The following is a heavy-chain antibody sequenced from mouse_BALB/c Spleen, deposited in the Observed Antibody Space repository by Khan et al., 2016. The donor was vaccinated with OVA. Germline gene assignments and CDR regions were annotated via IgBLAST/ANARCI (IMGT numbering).Heavy chain of an antibody. CDR2: IWGDGST. V-gene: IGHV2-3*01. Sequence: QVQLKESGPGLVAPSQSLSITCTVSGFSLTSYGVNWVRQPPGKGLEWLGVIWGDGSTNYHSTLMSRLSLSKDNSQSPVFLKLSSMKTDEKATYYCAKWGRANDYAMDYWGQGTSVTVSA. D-gene: IGHD3-3*01. CDR3: AKWGRANDYAMDY. J-gene: IGHJ4*01. CDR1: GFSLTSYG.